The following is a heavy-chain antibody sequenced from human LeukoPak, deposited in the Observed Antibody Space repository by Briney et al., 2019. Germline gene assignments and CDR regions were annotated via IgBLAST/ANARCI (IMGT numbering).Heavy chain of an antibody. Sequence: PGGSLRLSCAASGFTFSSYSMNWVPQAPGKGLEWVSSISSSSSYIYYADSVKGRFTISRDNAKNSLYLQMNSLRAEDTAVYYCARGGSSGYYLNTYMDVWGKGTTVTVSS. V-gene: IGHV3-21*01. CDR1: GFTFSSYS. CDR3: ARGGSSGYYLNTYMDV. CDR2: ISSSSSYI. J-gene: IGHJ6*03. D-gene: IGHD3-22*01.